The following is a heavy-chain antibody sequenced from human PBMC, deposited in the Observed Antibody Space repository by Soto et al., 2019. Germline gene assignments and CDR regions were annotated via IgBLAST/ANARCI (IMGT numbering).Heavy chain of an antibody. CDR1: GFTFSSYS. V-gene: IGHV3-48*01. CDR3: ARYLVVPAAAKFDP. Sequence: EVQLVESGGGLVQPGGSLRLSCAASGFTFSSYSMNWVRQAPGKGLEWVSYISSSSSTIYYADSVKGRFTISRDNAKNSLYLQMNSLGAEDTAVYYCARYLVVPAAAKFDPWGQGTLVTVSS. CDR2: ISSSSSTI. D-gene: IGHD2-2*01. J-gene: IGHJ5*02.